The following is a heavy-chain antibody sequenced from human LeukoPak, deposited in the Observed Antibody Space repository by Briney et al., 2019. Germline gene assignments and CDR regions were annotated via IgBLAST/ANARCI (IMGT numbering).Heavy chain of an antibody. CDR1: GFTFSSYW. CDR3: ARVLYSGSYPSYYYYYMDV. J-gene: IGHJ6*03. CDR2: IKQDGSEK. Sequence: GGSLRLSCAASGFTFSSYWMSWVRQAPGKGLEWVANIKQDGSEKYYVDSVKGRFTISRDNAKNSLYLQMNSLRAEDTAVYYCARVLYSGSYPSYYYYYMDVWGKGTTVTVSS. D-gene: IGHD1-26*01. V-gene: IGHV3-7*01.